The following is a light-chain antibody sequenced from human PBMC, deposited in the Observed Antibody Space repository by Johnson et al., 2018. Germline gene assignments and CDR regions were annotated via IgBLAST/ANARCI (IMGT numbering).Light chain of an antibody. Sequence: QSVLTQPPSVSAAPGQKVTISCSGSSSNIGNNYVSWYQQLPGTAPKLLIYENNKRPSGIPDRFSGSKSGTSATLGITGLQTGDEADYYCGTWDSSLSAGNVLVTGTKVTAL. CDR2: ENN. CDR1: SSNIGNNY. J-gene: IGLJ1*01. CDR3: GTWDSSLSAGNV. V-gene: IGLV1-51*02.